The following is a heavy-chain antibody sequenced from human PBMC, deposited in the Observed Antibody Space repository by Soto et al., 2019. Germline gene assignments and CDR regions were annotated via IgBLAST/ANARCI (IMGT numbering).Heavy chain of an antibody. CDR1: GGSISSYY. V-gene: IGHV4-59*01. D-gene: IGHD6-13*01. CDR2: IYYSGSS. CDR3: ASERGGSSWYWFDS. J-gene: IGHJ5*01. Sequence: SETLSLTCTVSGGSISSYYWSWIRQPPGKGLEWIGYIYYSGSSNYNPSLKSRATISVDTSKKQFSLKLSSVTAADTAVYYCASERGGSSWYWFDSWGQGTLVTVSS.